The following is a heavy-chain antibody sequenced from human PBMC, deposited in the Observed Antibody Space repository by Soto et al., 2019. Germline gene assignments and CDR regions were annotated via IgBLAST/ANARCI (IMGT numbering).Heavy chain of an antibody. Sequence: QVQLVESGGGVVQPGRSLRLSCAASGFTFSSYAMHWVRQAPGKGLEWVAVISYDGSNKYYADSVKGRFTISRDNTKNTQYLQMNNRRAEDTTVYYCARDGQYSVGSYDSSGYHFDTWGQGTLVTVSS. D-gene: IGHD3-22*01. J-gene: IGHJ4*02. CDR1: GFTFSSYA. V-gene: IGHV3-30*14. CDR2: ISYDGSNK. CDR3: ARDGQYSVGSYDSSGYHFDT.